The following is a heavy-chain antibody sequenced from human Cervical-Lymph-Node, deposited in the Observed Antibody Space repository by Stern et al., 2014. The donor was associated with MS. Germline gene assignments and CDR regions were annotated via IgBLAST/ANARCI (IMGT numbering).Heavy chain of an antibody. CDR2: IHPSGSA. D-gene: IGHD5-18*01. V-gene: IGHV4-61*02. Sequence: QVQLQESGPGLVKPSQTLSLTCNVSGGSISSGSDYWSWLRQPVGKGLPWIGRIHPSGSAYYTPSLKSRVTISTDTSKNQFSLELTSATAADTAIYYCASGYRIFDYWGQGILVTVSS. J-gene: IGHJ4*02. CDR3: ASGYRIFDY. CDR1: GGSISSGSDY.